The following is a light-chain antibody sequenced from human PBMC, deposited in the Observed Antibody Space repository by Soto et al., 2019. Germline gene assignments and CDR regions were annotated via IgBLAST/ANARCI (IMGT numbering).Light chain of an antibody. J-gene: IGKJ1*01. CDR3: QQYNVWPGWT. Sequence: EIVLTQSPGILSLSPGERATLSCRASQSVSASYLVWLRQKPGQTPRLVIYGASNRATGIPDRFSGSGSGTDFTLTISRLEPEDFAVYYCQQYNVWPGWTFGQGTKVDIK. CDR1: QSVSASY. V-gene: IGKV3-20*01. CDR2: GAS.